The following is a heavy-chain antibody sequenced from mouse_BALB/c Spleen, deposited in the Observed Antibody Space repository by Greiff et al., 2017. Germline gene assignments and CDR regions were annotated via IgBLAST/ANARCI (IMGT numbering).Heavy chain of an antibody. CDR1: GFTFSNYW. J-gene: IGHJ2*01. Sequence: EVQLVESGGGLVQPGGSMKLSCVASGFTFSNYWMNWVRQSPEKGLEWVAEIRLKSNNYATHYAESVKGRFTISRDDSKSSVYLQMNNLRAEDTGIYYCTRYYYGSNFDYWGQGTTLTVSS. CDR2: IRLKSNNYAT. CDR3: TRYYYGSNFDY. V-gene: IGHV6-6*02. D-gene: IGHD1-1*01.